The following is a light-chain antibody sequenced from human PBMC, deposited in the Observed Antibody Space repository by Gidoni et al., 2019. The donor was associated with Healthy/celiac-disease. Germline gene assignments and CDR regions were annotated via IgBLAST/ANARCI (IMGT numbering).Light chain of an antibody. CDR3: QVWDSSSDHVV. CDR2: YDS. CDR1: NIGRKS. V-gene: IGLV3-21*04. Sequence: SYVLTQPPSVSVAPGKTARIPCGGNNIGRKSVHWYQQKQGQAPVLVIYYDSDRPSGIPERFSGSNSGNTATLTISMVEAGDEADYYCQVWDSSSDHVVFGGWTKLTVL. J-gene: IGLJ2*01.